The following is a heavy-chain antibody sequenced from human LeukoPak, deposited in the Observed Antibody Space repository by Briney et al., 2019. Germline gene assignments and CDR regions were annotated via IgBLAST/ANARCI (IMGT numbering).Heavy chain of an antibody. CDR1: GYTFNNYA. CDR2: INTNTGNP. CDR3: ARERNDCYGSSGCVGDSYMDV. V-gene: IGHV7-4-1*02. J-gene: IGHJ6*03. D-gene: IGHD3-22*01. Sequence: ASVKVSCKASGYTFNNYAMNWVRQAPGQGLEWMGWINTNTGNPTYAQGFTGRFVFSLDTSVSTAYLQISSLKADDTAVYYCARERNDCYGSSGCVGDSYMDVWGKGTTVTVSS.